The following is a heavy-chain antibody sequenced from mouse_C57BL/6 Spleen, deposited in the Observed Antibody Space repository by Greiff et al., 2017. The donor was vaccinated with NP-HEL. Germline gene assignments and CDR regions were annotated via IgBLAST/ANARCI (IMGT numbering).Heavy chain of an antibody. CDR3: ARGRDYYGSSCGY. CDR1: GYTFTSYW. V-gene: IGHV1-64*01. D-gene: IGHD1-1*01. Sequence: VQLQQPGAELVKPGASVKLSCKASGYTFTSYWMHWVKQRPGQGLEWIGMIHPNSGSTNYNEKFKSKATLTVDKSSSTAYMQLSSLTSEDSAVYYCARGRDYYGSSCGYWGQGTTLTVSS. J-gene: IGHJ2*01. CDR2: IHPNSGST.